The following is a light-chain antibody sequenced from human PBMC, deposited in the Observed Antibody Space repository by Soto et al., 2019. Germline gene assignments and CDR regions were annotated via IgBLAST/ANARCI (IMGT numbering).Light chain of an antibody. CDR1: QGISSY. CDR3: QQYGGSSWT. CDR2: AAS. V-gene: IGKV1-9*01. Sequence: IQMPQSPSTLPASVGDRVTITFRASQGISSYLAWYQQKPGKAPKLLIYAASTLQSGVPSRFSGSGSGTEFTLTISNLEPGDFAVYYCQQYGGSSWTFGQGTKVDI. J-gene: IGKJ1*01.